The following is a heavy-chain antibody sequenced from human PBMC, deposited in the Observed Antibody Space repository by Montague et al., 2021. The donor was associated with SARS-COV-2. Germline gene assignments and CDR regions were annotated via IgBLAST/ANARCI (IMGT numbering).Heavy chain of an antibody. CDR2: IFTSGTT. J-gene: IGHJ4*02. D-gene: IGHD4/OR15-4a*01. Sequence: SETLSLTCTVSGGSISSYYWSWIRQPAGKGLEWIGCIFTSGTTNYSPSLKSRVTMSVDTSKNQFSLKLSSVTATDTAVYYYERTPVSGYHGAFDFWGQGTLVTVSS. CDR1: GGSISSYY. CDR3: ERTPVSGYHGAFDF. V-gene: IGHV4-4*07.